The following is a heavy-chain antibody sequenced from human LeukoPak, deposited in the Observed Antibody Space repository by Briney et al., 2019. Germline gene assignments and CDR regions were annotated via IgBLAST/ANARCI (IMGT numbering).Heavy chain of an antibody. CDR1: GGSFSGNY. CDR3: ASYPYGSGTTDAFDF. V-gene: IGHV4-34*01. CDR2: INDSEYT. D-gene: IGHD3-10*01. Sequence: SETLSLTCAVYGGSFSGNYWSWIRQPPGKGLEWIGEINDSEYTNYNPSLKSRVTMSVDTSKNQFSLKLSSVTAADTAVYYCASYPYGSGTTDAFDFWGQGTMVTVSS. J-gene: IGHJ3*01.